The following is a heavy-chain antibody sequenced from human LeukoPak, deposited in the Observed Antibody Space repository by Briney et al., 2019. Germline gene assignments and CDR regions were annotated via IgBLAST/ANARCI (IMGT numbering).Heavy chain of an antibody. CDR1: GGTFSSYA. CDR2: IIPILGIA. CDR3: ATGYSSSSLLFDY. J-gene: IGHJ4*02. Sequence: SVKVSCKASGGTFSSYAISWVRQAPGQGLEWMGRIIPILGIAIYAQKFQGRVTITADKSTSTAYMELSSLRSEDTAVYYCATGYSSSSLLFDYWGQGTLVTVSS. V-gene: IGHV1-69*04. D-gene: IGHD6-13*01.